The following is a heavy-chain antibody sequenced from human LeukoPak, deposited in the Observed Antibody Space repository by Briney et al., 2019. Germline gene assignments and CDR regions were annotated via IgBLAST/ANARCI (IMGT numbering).Heavy chain of an antibody. CDR1: GGSFSDYD. J-gene: IGHJ5*02. Sequence: SETLSLTCAVYGGSFSDYDWSWIRQPPGKGLEWIGEINHSGSTKYNPSLKSRVTISVDTSKNQFSLKLSSVTAADTAVYYCGRRGTGRWFDPWGQGTLVTVSS. V-gene: IGHV4-34*09. CDR2: INHSGST. CDR3: GRRGTGRWFDP. D-gene: IGHD1-1*01.